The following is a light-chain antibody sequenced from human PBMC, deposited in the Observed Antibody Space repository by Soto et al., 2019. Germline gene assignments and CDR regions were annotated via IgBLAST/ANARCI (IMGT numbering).Light chain of an antibody. CDR1: QTVSKF. CDR2: TTS. Sequence: DIQMTQSPSSLSASVGDRVTIAGRASQTVSKFVNWYQQKPGKVPTLLIFTTSTLHSGVPSRFSGSGSGTEFTLTINGLQPEDFATYYCQQTYTLPRTFAQGTKVDI. J-gene: IGKJ1*01. CDR3: QQTYTLPRT. V-gene: IGKV1-39*01.